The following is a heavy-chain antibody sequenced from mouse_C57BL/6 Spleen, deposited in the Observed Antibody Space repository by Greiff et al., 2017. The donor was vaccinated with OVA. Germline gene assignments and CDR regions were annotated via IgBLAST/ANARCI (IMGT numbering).Heavy chain of an antibody. CDR3: VRQDYDWYFDV. Sequence: EVNVVESGGGLVQPKGSLKLSCAASGFSFNTYAMNWVRQAPGKGLEWVARIRSKSNNYATYYADSVKDRFTISRDDSESMLYLQMNNLKTEDTAMYYCVRQDYDWYFDVWGTGTTVTVSS. J-gene: IGHJ1*03. V-gene: IGHV10-1*01. CDR2: IRSKSNNYAT. CDR1: GFSFNTYA. D-gene: IGHD1-1*02.